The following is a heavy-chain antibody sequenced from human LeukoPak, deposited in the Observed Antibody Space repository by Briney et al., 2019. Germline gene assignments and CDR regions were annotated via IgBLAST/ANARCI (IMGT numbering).Heavy chain of an antibody. CDR3: ARDGPVDTAMVQNFYMDV. CDR2: IYHSGST. D-gene: IGHD5-18*01. J-gene: IGHJ6*03. CDR1: GYSINSGFY. Sequence: PPETLSLTCAVSGYSINSGFYWGWIRQSPGKGLEWLGNIYHSGSTYYNPSLKSRVAISVDTPNNQFSLKLTSVTAADTAVYYCARDGPVDTAMVQNFYMDVWVKGTTVIVSS. V-gene: IGHV4-38-2*02.